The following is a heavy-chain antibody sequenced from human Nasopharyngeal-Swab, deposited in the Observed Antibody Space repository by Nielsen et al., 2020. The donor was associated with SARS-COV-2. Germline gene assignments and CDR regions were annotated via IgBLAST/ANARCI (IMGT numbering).Heavy chain of an antibody. CDR3: AREGEPRRSYYTFEY. D-gene: IGHD3-10*01. Sequence: ASVKVSCKASGYSFTAYYMHWVRQAPGQGLEWMGRINPDSGGIKYTQNFQGRVTMTRDTSITTVYMELSSLRSDDTAIYYCAREGEPRRSYYTFEYWGQGTLVTVSS. CDR1: GYSFTAYY. J-gene: IGHJ4*02. V-gene: IGHV1-2*06. CDR2: INPDSGGI.